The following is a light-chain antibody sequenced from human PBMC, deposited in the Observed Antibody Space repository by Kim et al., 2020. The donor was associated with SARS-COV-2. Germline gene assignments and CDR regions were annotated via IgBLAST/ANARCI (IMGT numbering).Light chain of an antibody. Sequence: ASVGDRVNITCRASQDIRNDLGWYQQNPGRAPKRLIYGASSLQSGVPSRFSGSGSGTEFTLTISSVQPEDFATYFCLQHSTYPITFGQRTRLEIK. J-gene: IGKJ5*01. V-gene: IGKV1-17*01. CDR2: GAS. CDR1: QDIRND. CDR3: LQHSTYPIT.